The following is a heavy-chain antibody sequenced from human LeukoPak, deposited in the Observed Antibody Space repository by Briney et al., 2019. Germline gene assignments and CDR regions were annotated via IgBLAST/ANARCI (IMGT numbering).Heavy chain of an antibody. D-gene: IGHD5-12*01. CDR1: GFTFSSYS. CDR3: ARELIDGYNQGGVDY. Sequence: GGSLRLSCAASGFTFSSYSMNWVRQAPGKGLEWVSSISSSSSYIYYADSVKGRFTISRDNAKNSLYLQTNSLRAEDTAVYYCARELIDGYNQGGVDYWGQGTLVTVSS. CDR2: ISSSSSYI. J-gene: IGHJ4*02. V-gene: IGHV3-21*01.